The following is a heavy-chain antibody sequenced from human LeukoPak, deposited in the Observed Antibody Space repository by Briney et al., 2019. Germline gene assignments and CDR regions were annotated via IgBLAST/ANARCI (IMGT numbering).Heavy chain of an antibody. Sequence: GASVKVSCKASGYTFTSYYMHWVRQAPGQGLEWMGIINPSGGSTSYAQKFQGRVTMTRDMSTSTVYMELSSLRSEDTAVYYCARAAMVRGVITQPDIWGQGTMVTVSS. J-gene: IGHJ3*02. D-gene: IGHD3-10*01. V-gene: IGHV1-46*01. CDR3: ARAAMVRGVITQPDI. CDR2: INPSGGST. CDR1: GYTFTSYY.